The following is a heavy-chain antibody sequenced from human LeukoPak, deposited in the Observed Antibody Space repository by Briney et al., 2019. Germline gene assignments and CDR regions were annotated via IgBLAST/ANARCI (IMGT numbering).Heavy chain of an antibody. CDR2: MNPNSGNT. CDR1: GYTFTSYD. Sequence: ASVKVSCKASGYTFTSYDINWVRQATGQGLEWMGWMNPNSGNTGYAQKFQGRVTMTRNTSISTAYMELSGLRSEDTAVYYCARVRGYCSSTSCYYYYGMDVWGQGTTVTVSS. CDR3: ARVRGYCSSTSCYYYYGMDV. V-gene: IGHV1-8*01. J-gene: IGHJ6*02. D-gene: IGHD2-2*01.